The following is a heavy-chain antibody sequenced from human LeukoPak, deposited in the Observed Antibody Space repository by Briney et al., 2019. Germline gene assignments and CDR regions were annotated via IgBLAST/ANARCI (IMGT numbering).Heavy chain of an antibody. J-gene: IGHJ4*02. CDR2: IIPIFETP. V-gene: IGHV1-69*13. CDR3: ARDGDYYGSGSYYNLDY. D-gene: IGHD3-10*01. CDR1: GGTFSNYA. Sequence: GASVKVSCKASGGTFSNYAISWVRQAPGHGLEWMGEIIPIFETPSYAQKFQGRVTITADESTTTAYMELSSLRSDDTAVYYCARDGDYYGSGSYYNLDYWGQGTLVTVSS.